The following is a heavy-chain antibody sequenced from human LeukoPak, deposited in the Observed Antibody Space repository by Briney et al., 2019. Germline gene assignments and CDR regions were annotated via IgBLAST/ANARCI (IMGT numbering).Heavy chain of an antibody. D-gene: IGHD1-20*01. CDR2: IYHSGST. CDR1: GGSISSGGYY. J-gene: IGHJ4*02. V-gene: IGHV4-30-2*01. CDR3: ARAGFYNWNPALFDY. Sequence: SETLSLTCTVSGGSISSGGYYWSWIRQPPGKGLEWIGYIYHSGSTYYNPSLKSRVTISVDRSKNQFSLKLSSVTAADTAVYYCARAGFYNWNPALFDYWGQGTLVTVSS.